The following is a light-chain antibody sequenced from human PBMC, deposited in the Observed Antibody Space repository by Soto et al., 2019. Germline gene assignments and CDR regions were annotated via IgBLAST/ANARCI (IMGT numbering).Light chain of an antibody. Sequence: EIVLTQSPGTLSLTPWDRATLSCRASQSVDSSYLAWYQHTPGQAPRVLIYGASHRATGIPDRFSGSGSGTDFTLTISGLEPEDFAVYYCQQYGSSPMYSFGQGTKVDIK. CDR1: QSVDSSY. J-gene: IGKJ2*03. V-gene: IGKV3-20*01. CDR3: QQYGSSPMYS. CDR2: GAS.